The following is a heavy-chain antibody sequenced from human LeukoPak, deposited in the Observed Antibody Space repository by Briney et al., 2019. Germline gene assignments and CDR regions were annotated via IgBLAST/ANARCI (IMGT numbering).Heavy chain of an antibody. J-gene: IGHJ4*02. CDR1: GVTFSNYG. Sequence: GGSLRLSCAASGVTFSNYGMHWVRQAPGKGLEWVALISSNGNDKLYGDSVKGRFTIHRDDSKSTLYLQMNSLRVEDTAVYDCTTKVIRGNSGDDYDDWGQGTLVTVSS. D-gene: IGHD5-12*01. CDR2: ISSNGNDK. V-gene: IGHV3-30*03. CDR3: TTKVIRGNSGDDYDD.